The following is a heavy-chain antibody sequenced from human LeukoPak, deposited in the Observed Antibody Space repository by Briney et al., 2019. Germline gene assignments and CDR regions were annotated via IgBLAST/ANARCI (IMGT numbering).Heavy chain of an antibody. CDR1: GGSISSGDYY. CDR3: AREVGGYSGYDPLLFD. J-gene: IGHJ4*02. D-gene: IGHD5-12*01. V-gene: IGHV4-30-4*01. CDR2: IYYSGST. Sequence: SGTLSLTCTVSGGSISSGDYYWSWIRQPPGKGLEWIGYIYYSGSTYYNPSLKSRVTISVDTSKNQFSLKLSSVTAADTAVYYCAREVGGYSGYDPLLFDWGQGTLVTVSS.